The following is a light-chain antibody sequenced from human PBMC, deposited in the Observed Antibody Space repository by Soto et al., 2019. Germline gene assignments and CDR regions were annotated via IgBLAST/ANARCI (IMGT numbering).Light chain of an antibody. CDR1: QRVGSNY. Sequence: EIVLTQSPGTLSLSPGERATLYCRASQRVGSNYLAWYQQKPGQAPRVLIYGASSRATGIPDRFSGSGSGADFALTISRLEPEDFAVYYCQQYTTSPFPVGPGTKGDIK. CDR3: QQYTTSPFP. CDR2: GAS. V-gene: IGKV3-20*01. J-gene: IGKJ3*01.